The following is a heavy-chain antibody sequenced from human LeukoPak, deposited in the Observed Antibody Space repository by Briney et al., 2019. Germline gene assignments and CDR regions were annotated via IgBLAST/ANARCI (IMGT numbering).Heavy chain of an antibody. CDR3: ARERNSGYDWYFDY. CDR2: IKQDGSEK. J-gene: IGHJ4*02. D-gene: IGHD5-12*01. Sequence: GGSLRLSCAASGFTFSSYWMSWVRQAPGKGLEWVANIKQDGSEKYYVDSVKGRFTISTDNAKNSLYLQMNSLTAEDTAVYYCARERNSGYDWYFDYWGQGTLVTVSS. V-gene: IGHV3-7*01. CDR1: GFTFSSYW.